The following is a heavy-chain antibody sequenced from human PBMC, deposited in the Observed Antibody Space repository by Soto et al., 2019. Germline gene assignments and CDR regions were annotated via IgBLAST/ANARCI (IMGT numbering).Heavy chain of an antibody. CDR3: ASLVVTAHNWFDP. CDR2: IYYSGST. Sequence: QVQLQESGPGLVKPSQTLSLTCTVSGGSISSGDYYWSWIRQPPGKGLEWIGYIYYSGSTYYNPSLESRVTISVDTSKNPFSLKLSSVTAADTAVYYCASLVVTAHNWFDPWGQGTLVTVSS. J-gene: IGHJ5*02. CDR1: GGSISSGDYY. D-gene: IGHD2-21*02. V-gene: IGHV4-30-4*01.